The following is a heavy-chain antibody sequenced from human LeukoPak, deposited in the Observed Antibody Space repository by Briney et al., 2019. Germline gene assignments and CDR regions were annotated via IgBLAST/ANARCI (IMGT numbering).Heavy chain of an antibody. CDR1: IDSFSNYH. CDR2: VNESGGT. CDR3: ARGQGATVPQVGKNWFDP. D-gene: IGHD1-26*01. V-gene: IGHV4-34*01. J-gene: IGHJ5*02. Sequence: SETLSLTCAVYIDSFSNYHWNWIRQTPAKGVEWIGEVNESGGTNISPSLRSRVILSVDTSKNQFSLKLISVTVADTAIYYCARGQGATVPQVGKNWFDPWGQGTRVTVSS.